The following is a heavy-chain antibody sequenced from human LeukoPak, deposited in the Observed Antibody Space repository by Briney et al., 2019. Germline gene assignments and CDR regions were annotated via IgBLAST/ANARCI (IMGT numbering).Heavy chain of an antibody. D-gene: IGHD2-21*02. V-gene: IGHV1-2*02. J-gene: IGHJ4*02. CDR2: INPNSGGT. CDR1: GYMFTGYY. CDR3: ARGYCSGDCFTLFDY. Sequence: ASVKVSCKASGYMFTGYYMHWVRQAPGQGLEWMGWINPNSGGTNYAQKFQGRVTMTRDTSISTAYMELSSLRSDDTAVYYRARGYCSGDCFTLFDYWGQGTLVTVSS.